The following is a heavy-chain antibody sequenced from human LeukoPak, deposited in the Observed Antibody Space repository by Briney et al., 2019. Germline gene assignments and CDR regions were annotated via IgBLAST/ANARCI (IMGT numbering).Heavy chain of an antibody. Sequence: SETLSLTCTVSGDSISSGGYYCSWIRQHPGKGLEWIGYIYYSGSTYYKPSLKSRVTISKDMSKNQFSLKLSSVTAADTAVYFCARGESSGYTQLDSWGQGTLVTVSS. CDR3: ARGESSGYTQLDS. CDR2: IYYSGST. D-gene: IGHD3-22*01. CDR1: GDSISSGGYY. J-gene: IGHJ4*02. V-gene: IGHV4-30-4*08.